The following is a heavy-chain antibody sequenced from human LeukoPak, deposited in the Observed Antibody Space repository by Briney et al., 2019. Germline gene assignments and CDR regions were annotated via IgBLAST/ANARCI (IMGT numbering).Heavy chain of an antibody. V-gene: IGHV3-23*01. CDR1: GFTFSSYA. CDR2: ISGSGGST. J-gene: IGHJ4*02. D-gene: IGHD3-10*01. Sequence: PGGSLRLSCAASGFTFSSYAMSWVRQAPGKGLEWVSAISGSGGSTYYADSVKGRFTISRDNSKNTLYLQMNSLRAEDTAVYYCAKLSSGDLLWFGESYYFDYWGQGTLVTVSS. CDR3: AKLSSGDLLWFGESYYFDY.